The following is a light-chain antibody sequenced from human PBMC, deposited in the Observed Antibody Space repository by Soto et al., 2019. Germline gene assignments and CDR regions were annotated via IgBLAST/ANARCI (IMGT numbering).Light chain of an antibody. CDR2: AAS. CDR1: QSISSY. J-gene: IGKJ4*01. V-gene: IGKV1-39*01. Sequence: DIQMTQSPSSLSASVGDRITITCRASQSISSYLNWYQQKPGKAPKLLIYAASTLQSGVPSRFSGSGSGTDFTLTTSSLQPEEFATYDCQQSYSKPHTFGGGTKVEVE. CDR3: QQSYSKPHT.